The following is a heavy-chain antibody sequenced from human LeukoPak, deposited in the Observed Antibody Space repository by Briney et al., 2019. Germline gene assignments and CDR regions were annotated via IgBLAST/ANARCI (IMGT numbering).Heavy chain of an antibody. D-gene: IGHD2-2*02. CDR3: ARLRMWGSTIPFDY. CDR2: ISSSSSYI. CDR1: GFTLSSYS. V-gene: IGHV3-21*01. J-gene: IGHJ4*02. Sequence: GGSPRLSCAASGFTLSSYSMNWVRQAPGKGLEWVSSISSSSSYIYYADSVKGRFTISRDNAKNSLYLQMNSLRAEDTAVYYCARLRMWGSTIPFDYWGQGTLVTVSS.